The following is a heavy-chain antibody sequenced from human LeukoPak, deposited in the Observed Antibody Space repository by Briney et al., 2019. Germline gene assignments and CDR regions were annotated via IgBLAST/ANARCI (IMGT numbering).Heavy chain of an antibody. J-gene: IGHJ4*02. CDR2: ITGDGGGT. V-gene: IGHV3-23*01. CDR3: AKETSSGNFVTIDC. D-gene: IGHD1-26*01. CDR1: GFTFSDYA. Sequence: PGGSLRLSCTASGFTFSDYAMSWVRQAPGKRLEWVSAITGDGGGTNHADSVKGRFTISRDNSKNTLYLQMDSLRAEDTAVYYCAKETSSGNFVTIDCWGQGTLVTVSS.